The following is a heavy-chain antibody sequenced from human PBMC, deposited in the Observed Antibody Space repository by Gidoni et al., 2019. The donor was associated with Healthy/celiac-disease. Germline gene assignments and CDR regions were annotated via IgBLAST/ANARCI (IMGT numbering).Heavy chain of an antibody. D-gene: IGHD6-13*01. V-gene: IGHV4-34*01. J-gene: IGHJ4*02. CDR1: GGSFSGYY. CDR3: ARGRYGYSSSWYADY. Sequence: QLQLQQWGAGLLKPSATLSLTCAVYGGSFSGYYWSWIRQPPGKGLEWIGENNNSGSTNYNPSLKSRVTISVDTSKNQFSLKLSSVTAADTAVYYCARGRYGYSSSWYADYWGQGTLVTVSS. CDR2: NNNSGST.